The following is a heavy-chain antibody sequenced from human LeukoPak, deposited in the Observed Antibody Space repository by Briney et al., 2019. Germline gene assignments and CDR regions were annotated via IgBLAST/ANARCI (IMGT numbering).Heavy chain of an antibody. Sequence: PGGSLRLSCAASGFTFSSYSMNWVRQAPGKGLEWVSSISSSSSYIYYADSVKGRFTISRDNAKNSLYLQMNSLRAEDTALYYCAKDKRYDSGGYFDYWGQGTLVTVSS. CDR1: GFTFSSYS. J-gene: IGHJ4*02. V-gene: IGHV3-21*04. CDR2: ISSSSSYI. D-gene: IGHD3-22*01. CDR3: AKDKRYDSGGYFDY.